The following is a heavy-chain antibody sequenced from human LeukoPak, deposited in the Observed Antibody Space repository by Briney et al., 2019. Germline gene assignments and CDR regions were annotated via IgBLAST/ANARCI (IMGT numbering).Heavy chain of an antibody. CDR1: GGTFSSYA. Sequence: ASVKVSCKASGGTFSSYAISWVRQAPGQGLEWMGRIIPIFGTANYAQQFQGRVTITADKSTSTAYMELSSLRSEDTAVYYCAREMATVYFDYWGQGTLVTVSS. J-gene: IGHJ4*02. CDR2: IIPIFGTA. CDR3: AREMATVYFDY. D-gene: IGHD5-24*01. V-gene: IGHV1-69*06.